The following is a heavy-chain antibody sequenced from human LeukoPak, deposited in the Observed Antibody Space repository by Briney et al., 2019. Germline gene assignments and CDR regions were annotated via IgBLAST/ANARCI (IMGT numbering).Heavy chain of an antibody. Sequence: ASVKVSCKASGYTFTSYGISWVRQAPGQGLEWMGWISAYNGNTNYAQKLQGRVTMTTDTSTSTAYMELRSLGSDDTAVYYCARWSMVRGVIIAAFDIWGQGTMVTVSS. V-gene: IGHV1-18*01. CDR3: ARWSMVRGVIIAAFDI. CDR2: ISAYNGNT. CDR1: GYTFTSYG. D-gene: IGHD3-10*01. J-gene: IGHJ3*02.